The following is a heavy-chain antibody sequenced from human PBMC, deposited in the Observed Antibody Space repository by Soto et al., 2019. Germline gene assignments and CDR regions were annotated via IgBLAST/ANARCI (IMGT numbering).Heavy chain of an antibody. Sequence: PSETLSLTCTVSGGSISSGGYYWSWIRQHPGKGLEWIGYIYYSGSTYYNQSLKSRVTISVDTSKNQFSLKLSSVTAADTAVYYCARAIKAAQGIFDYDFWSGYLYYFDYWGQGTLVTVSS. CDR1: GGSISSGGYY. J-gene: IGHJ4*02. CDR3: ARAIKAAQGIFDYDFWSGYLYYFDY. CDR2: IYYSGST. D-gene: IGHD3-3*01. V-gene: IGHV4-31*03.